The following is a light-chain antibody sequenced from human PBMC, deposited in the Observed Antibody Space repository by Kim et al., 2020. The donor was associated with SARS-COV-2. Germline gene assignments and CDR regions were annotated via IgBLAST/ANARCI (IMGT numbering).Light chain of an antibody. V-gene: IGLV3-10*01. CDR2: EDS. J-gene: IGLJ3*02. CDR1: ALPKKY. CDR3: YSTDSSGNHRV. Sequence: SYELTQPPSVSVSPGQTARITCSGDALPKKYAYWYQQKSGQAPVLVIYEDSKRPSGIPERFSGSSSGTMATLTISGAQVEDEADYYCYSTDSSGNHRVFGPVTYLAVL.